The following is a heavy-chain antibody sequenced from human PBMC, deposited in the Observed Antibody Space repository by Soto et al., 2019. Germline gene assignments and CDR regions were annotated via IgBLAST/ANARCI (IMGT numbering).Heavy chain of an antibody. J-gene: IGHJ4*02. V-gene: IGHV4-39*01. Sequence: SETLSLTCTVSGGSISSSSYYWGWIRQPPGKGLEWIGSIYYSGSTYYNPSLKSRVTISVDTSKSQFSLKLSSVTAADTAVYYCASVHDFWSGYYAYYFDYWGQGTLVTVSS. CDR3: ASVHDFWSGYYAYYFDY. CDR2: IYYSGST. CDR1: GGSISSSSYY. D-gene: IGHD3-3*01.